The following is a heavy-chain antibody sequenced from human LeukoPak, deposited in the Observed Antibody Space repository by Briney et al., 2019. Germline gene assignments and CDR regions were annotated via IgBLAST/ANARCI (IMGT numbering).Heavy chain of an antibody. D-gene: IGHD2-2*01. J-gene: IGHJ4*02. CDR3: ARGGRYCSSSSCHLGDY. V-gene: IGHV3-33*01. CDR1: GFTFSNYG. CDR2: IWYDGSNE. Sequence: PGGSLRLSCAASGFTFSNYGMHWVRQAPGKGLEWVAVIWYDGSNEYYADSVKGRFTISRDNSKNTLYLQMNSLRAEDTAVYYCARGGRYCSSSSCHLGDYWGRGTLVTVSS.